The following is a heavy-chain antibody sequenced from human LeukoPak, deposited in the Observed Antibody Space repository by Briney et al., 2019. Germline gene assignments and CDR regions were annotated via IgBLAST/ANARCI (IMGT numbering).Heavy chain of an antibody. CDR3: ARRSNERDVWSAYHGGFDP. CDR1: GYTFTRYG. J-gene: IGHJ5*02. V-gene: IGHV1-18*01. D-gene: IGHD3-3*01. CDR2: ISTYNCNT. Sequence: GASVKVSCKTSGYTFTRYGISWVRQAPGQGLEWMGWISTYNCNTNYAQKLQGRVTLTTDTSTSTAYMELRSLRSDDTAVYYCARRSNERDVWSAYHGGFDPWGQGTLVTVSS.